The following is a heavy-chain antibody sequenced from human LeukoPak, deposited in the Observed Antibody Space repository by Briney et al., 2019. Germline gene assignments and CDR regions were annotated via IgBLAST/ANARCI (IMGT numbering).Heavy chain of an antibody. V-gene: IGHV1-18*01. J-gene: IGHJ6*02. D-gene: IGHD3-10*01. CDR2: INGYNGNT. CDR3: GRVGMVRGVIDYYGMDV. CDR1: GYTFTSYG. Sequence: GASVKVSCKASGYTFTSYGISWVRQAPGQGLEWMGWINGYNGNTNYAQKLQGRVTMTTATSTSTAYMELRSLRSDDTAVYYCGRVGMVRGVIDYYGMDVWGQGTTVTVSS.